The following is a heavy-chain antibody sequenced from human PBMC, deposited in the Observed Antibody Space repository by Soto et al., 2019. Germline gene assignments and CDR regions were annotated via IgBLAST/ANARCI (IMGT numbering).Heavy chain of an antibody. CDR2: INSGGSSR. D-gene: IGHD5-12*01. CDR1: GFTFSNYW. V-gene: IGHV3-74*01. CDR3: ARAGDRGYEPDD. J-gene: IGHJ4*02. Sequence: EVQLVESGGGLVQPGGSLRLSCAASGFTFSNYWMHWVRQAPGKGLVWVSRINSGGSSRSYADSVKGRFTISRDNARNTLYVQKNSLRVEDTAVYYCARAGDRGYEPDDWGQGTLVTVSS.